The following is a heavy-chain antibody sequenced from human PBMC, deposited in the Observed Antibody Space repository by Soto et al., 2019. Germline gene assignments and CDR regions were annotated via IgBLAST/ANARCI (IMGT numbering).Heavy chain of an antibody. V-gene: IGHV4-34*01. D-gene: IGHD3-10*01. Sequence: QVQLQQWGAGLLKPSETLSLTCAVYGGSFSGYYWSWIRQPPGKGLEWIGEINHSGSTNYNPSLKSRVTISVDTSKNQFSLKLSSVTAADTAVYYCASPNGSGSSQTWFDPWGQGTLVTVSS. CDR3: ASPNGSGSSQTWFDP. CDR1: GGSFSGYY. J-gene: IGHJ5*02. CDR2: INHSGST.